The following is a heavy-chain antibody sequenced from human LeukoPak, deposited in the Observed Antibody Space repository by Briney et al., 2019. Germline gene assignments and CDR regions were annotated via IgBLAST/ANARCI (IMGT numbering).Heavy chain of an antibody. CDR1: GFTFSSYG. CDR2: IRYDGSNK. Sequence: GGSLRLSCAASGFTFSSYGMHWVRQAPGKGLEWVAFIRYDGSNKYYADSVKGRFTISRDNSKNTLYLQMNSLRAEDTAVYYCAKVNFYGSGSQTFDYWGQGTLVTVSS. CDR3: AKVNFYGSGSQTFDY. V-gene: IGHV3-30*02. J-gene: IGHJ4*02. D-gene: IGHD3-10*01.